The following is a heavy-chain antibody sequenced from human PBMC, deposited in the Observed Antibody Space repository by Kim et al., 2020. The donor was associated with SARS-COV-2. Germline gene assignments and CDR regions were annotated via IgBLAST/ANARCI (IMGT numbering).Heavy chain of an antibody. CDR3: AKERRRYCSSTSCYALDY. D-gene: IGHD2-2*01. Sequence: GRFTISRDDAKNSLYLQMNSLRAEDTALYYCAKERRRYCSSTSCYALDYWGQGTLVTVSS. J-gene: IGHJ4*02. V-gene: IGHV3-9*01.